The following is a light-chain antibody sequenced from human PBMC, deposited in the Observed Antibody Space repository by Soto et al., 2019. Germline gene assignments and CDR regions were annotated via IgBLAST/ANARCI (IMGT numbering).Light chain of an antibody. CDR3: MQGTHWPELT. CDR1: QSLIYRDGNTY. CDR2: RVS. V-gene: IGKV2-30*01. Sequence: DIVLTQSPLSLSVTRGQPASLSCRSSQSLIYRDGNTYLNWFHQRPGQSPRRLIYRVSNRDSGVPDRFSGSGSGTDFTLTISRVEAEDVGIYYCMQGTHWPELTFGGGTKVEIK. J-gene: IGKJ4*01.